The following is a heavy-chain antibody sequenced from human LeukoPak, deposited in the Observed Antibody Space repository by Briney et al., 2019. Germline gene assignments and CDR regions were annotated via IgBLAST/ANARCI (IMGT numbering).Heavy chain of an antibody. CDR1: GGSISSSY. Sequence: SETLSLTCTVSGGSISSSYWSWIRQPAGKGLEWIGHIYTFGITNYIPSLESRVTMSLDTSKNQFSLKLSSVTAADTAVYYCAREVDAAAAYNWFDPWGQGTLVTVSS. J-gene: IGHJ5*02. V-gene: IGHV4-4*07. CDR3: AREVDAAAAYNWFDP. D-gene: IGHD2-2*01. CDR2: IYTFGIT.